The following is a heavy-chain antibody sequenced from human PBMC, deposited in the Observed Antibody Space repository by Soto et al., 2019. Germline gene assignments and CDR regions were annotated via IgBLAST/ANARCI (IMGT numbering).Heavy chain of an antibody. CDR1: GFTFSSYA. CDR2: ISGSGGST. D-gene: IGHD2-2*02. V-gene: IGHV3-23*01. J-gene: IGHJ6*02. CDR3: AKDQDCSSTSCYTGYYGMDV. Sequence: VGSLRLSCAASGFTFSSYAMSWVRQAPGKGLEWVSAISGSGGSTYYADSVKGRFTISRDNSKNTLYLQMNSLRAEDTAVYYCAKDQDCSSTSCYTGYYGMDVWGQGTTVTVSS.